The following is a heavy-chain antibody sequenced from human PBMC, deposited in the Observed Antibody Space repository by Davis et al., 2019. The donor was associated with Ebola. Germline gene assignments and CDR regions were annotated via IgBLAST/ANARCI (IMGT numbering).Heavy chain of an antibody. CDR3: AKDPGSRYPFYFDY. CDR2: IRYDGSNK. Sequence: GESLKISCAASGFTFSSYAMSWVRQAPGKGLEWVAFIRYDGSNKYYADSVKGRFTISRDNSKNTLYLQMNSLRAEDTAVYYCAKDPGSRYPFYFDYWGQGTLVTVSS. J-gene: IGHJ4*02. CDR1: GFTFSSYA. D-gene: IGHD6-13*01. V-gene: IGHV3-30*02.